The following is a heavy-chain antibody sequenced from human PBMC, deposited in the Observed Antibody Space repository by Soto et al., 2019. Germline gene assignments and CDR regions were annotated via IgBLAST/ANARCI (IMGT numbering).Heavy chain of an antibody. Sequence: GASVKVSCKASGGTFSSYAISWVRQAPGQGLEWMGGIIHIFGTANYAQKFQGRVTITADESTSTAYMELSSLRSEDTAVYYCAKDFKVSGGHYGSLNYYYGMDVWGQGTTVTVSS. D-gene: IGHD3-10*01. CDR2: IIHIFGTA. CDR3: AKDFKVSGGHYGSLNYYYGMDV. V-gene: IGHV1-69*13. J-gene: IGHJ6*02. CDR1: GGTFSSYA.